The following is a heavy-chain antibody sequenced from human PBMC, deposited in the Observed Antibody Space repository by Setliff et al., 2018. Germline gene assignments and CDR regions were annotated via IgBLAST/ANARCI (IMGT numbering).Heavy chain of an antibody. Sequence: PSETLSLTCTVSDGSLSTYYWSWIRQAPGKGLEWIGHIFYSDAAKYNPSLESRAAISVDSSKNQFSLKLRSVTAADTAVYYCARDRSTVIRGVTSFFYYYMDVWGGGTTVTVSS. V-gene: IGHV4-59*01. CDR3: ARDRSTVIRGVTSFFYYYMDV. D-gene: IGHD3-10*01. CDR2: IFYSDAA. CDR1: DGSLSTYY. J-gene: IGHJ6*03.